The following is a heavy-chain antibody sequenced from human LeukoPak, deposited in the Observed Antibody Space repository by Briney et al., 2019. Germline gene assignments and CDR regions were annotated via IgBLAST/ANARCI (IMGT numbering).Heavy chain of an antibody. D-gene: IGHD3-10*01. J-gene: IGHJ6*03. Sequence: GGSLRLSCAASGFTFDDYGMTWVRQAPGRGLEWVSGINWNGGSTGYADSVKGRFTISRDNAKNSLYLQMNSLRAEDTALYYCARPSTDGYGSYYYYMDVWGKGTTVTVSS. V-gene: IGHV3-20*04. CDR3: ARPSTDGYGSYYYYMDV. CDR1: GFTFDDYG. CDR2: INWNGGST.